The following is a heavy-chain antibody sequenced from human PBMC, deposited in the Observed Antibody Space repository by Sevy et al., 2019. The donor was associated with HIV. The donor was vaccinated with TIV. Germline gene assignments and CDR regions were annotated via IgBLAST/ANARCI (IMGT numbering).Heavy chain of an antibody. D-gene: IGHD3-22*01. CDR1: GASFRNFY. CDR3: ARGRPLSGFDSSCYFFDS. Sequence: SETLSLTCAVYGASFRNFYWSWIRQSPGKGLEWIGEIHHSGSTNFNPSLESRVTMSEDKSKSQFSLNLRSVTAADTAGYYCARGRPLSGFDSSCYFFDSWGPGTLVTVSS. J-gene: IGHJ4*02. CDR2: IHHSGST. V-gene: IGHV4-34*01.